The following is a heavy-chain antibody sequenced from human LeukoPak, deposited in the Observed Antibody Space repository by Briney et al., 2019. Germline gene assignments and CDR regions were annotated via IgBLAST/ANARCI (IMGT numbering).Heavy chain of an antibody. Sequence: GGSLRLSCAVSGFPFSVYEMNWVRQAPGKGLEWVSNIGSSGAIRHYADSVKGRFSISRDNAENSLLLQMNSLRVKDTGIYYCALLAVASDFDYWGQGALVTVSS. CDR1: GFPFSVYE. CDR3: ALLAVASDFDY. CDR2: IGSSGAIR. D-gene: IGHD6-19*01. J-gene: IGHJ4*02. V-gene: IGHV3-48*03.